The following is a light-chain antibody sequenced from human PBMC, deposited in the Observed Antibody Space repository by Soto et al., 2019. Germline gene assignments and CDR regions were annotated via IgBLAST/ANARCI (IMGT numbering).Light chain of an antibody. Sequence: EMVLPHSQATLSWSQGNKATLSCRASQGVGGYLAWYQQKPGQAPRLLIYDASNRATGIPARFSGSGSGTDFTLTITSLEPEDFAVYYCQQRSNWPSTFGGGTKVEI. CDR1: QGVGGY. CDR2: DAS. CDR3: QQRSNWPST. J-gene: IGKJ4*01. V-gene: IGKV3-11*01.